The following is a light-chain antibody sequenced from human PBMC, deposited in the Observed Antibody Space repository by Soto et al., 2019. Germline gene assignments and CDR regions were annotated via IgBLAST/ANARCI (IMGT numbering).Light chain of an antibody. Sequence: DIPMTQSPSSLSASVGDRFTITCRASQSIRSYLNWYQQKPGKAPKLLIYAASSLQSGVPSRFSGSGSGTDFTLSISSLQTEDFATYYCQQSYSTPQTFAEGTNVEIK. CDR2: AAS. CDR1: QSIRSY. CDR3: QQSYSTPQT. V-gene: IGKV1-39*01. J-gene: IGKJ1*01.